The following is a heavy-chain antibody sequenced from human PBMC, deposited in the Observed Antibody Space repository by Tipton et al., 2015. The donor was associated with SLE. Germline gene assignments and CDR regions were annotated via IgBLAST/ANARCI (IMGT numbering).Heavy chain of an antibody. Sequence: SLRLSCAASGFTFSSYAMSWVRQAPGKGLEWVSAISGSGGSTYYADSVKGRFTISRDNSKNTLYLQMNSLRAEDTAVYYCAKFSNLMGPEAAAGDYWGQGTLVTVSS. CDR2: ISGSGGST. D-gene: IGHD6-13*01. CDR1: GFTFSSYA. V-gene: IGHV3-23*01. J-gene: IGHJ4*02. CDR3: AKFSNLMGPEAAAGDY.